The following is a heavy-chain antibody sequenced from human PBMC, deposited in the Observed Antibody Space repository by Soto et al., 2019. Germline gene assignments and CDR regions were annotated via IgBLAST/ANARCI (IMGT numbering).Heavy chain of an antibody. J-gene: IGHJ6*02. D-gene: IGHD1-7*01. Sequence: PGGSLRLSCAASGFTFSSYAMDWVRQAPGKXLEWVAVISYDGSNKYYADSVKGRFTISRDNSKNTLYLQMNSLRAEDTAVYYCAREMSREDWNYDGYYYGMDVWGQGTTVTVSS. CDR3: AREMSREDWNYDGYYYGMDV. CDR2: ISYDGSNK. V-gene: IGHV3-30-3*01. CDR1: GFTFSSYA.